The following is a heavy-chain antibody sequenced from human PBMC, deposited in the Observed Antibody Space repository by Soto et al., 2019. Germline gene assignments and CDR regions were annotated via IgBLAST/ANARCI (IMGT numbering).Heavy chain of an antibody. CDR2: IYHSGST. D-gene: IGHD1-26*01. CDR3: ARDLGGNQGY. V-gene: IGHV4-38-2*02. CDR1: GYSISSGYY. Sequence: SETLSLTCAVSGYSISSGYYWGWIRQPPGKGLEWIGSIYHSGSTYYNPSLKSRVTISVDTSKNQFSLKLSSVTAADTAVYYCARDLGGNQGYWGQGTLVTVSS. J-gene: IGHJ4*02.